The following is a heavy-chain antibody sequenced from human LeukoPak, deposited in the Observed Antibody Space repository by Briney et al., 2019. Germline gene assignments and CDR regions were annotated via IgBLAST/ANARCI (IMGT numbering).Heavy chain of an antibody. Sequence: SETLSLTCTVSGGSISSGDYYWSWIRQPPGKGLEWIGYSYYSGSTYYNPSLKSRVTISVDTSKHQFSLKLSSVTAADTAVYYCARDRGYGPGYWGQGTLVTVSS. CDR1: GGSISSGDYY. CDR3: ARDRGYGPGY. D-gene: IGHD2-15*01. J-gene: IGHJ4*02. CDR2: SYYSGST. V-gene: IGHV4-30-4*08.